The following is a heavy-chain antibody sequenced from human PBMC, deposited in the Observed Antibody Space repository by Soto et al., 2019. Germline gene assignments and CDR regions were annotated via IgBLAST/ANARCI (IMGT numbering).Heavy chain of an antibody. CDR2: MSYDGSNK. J-gene: IGHJ4*02. V-gene: IGHV3-30-3*01. Sequence: QVQLVESGGGVVQPGRSLRLSCAASGCTFSSYAMHWVGQAPGKGLEWVAVMSYDGSNKYYAESVKGRFTISRDNSKNTLYLQMNGLGAEDTAVYYCARGPPREYFDYWRQGTLVTVSS. CDR3: ARGPPREYFDY. CDR1: GCTFSSYA.